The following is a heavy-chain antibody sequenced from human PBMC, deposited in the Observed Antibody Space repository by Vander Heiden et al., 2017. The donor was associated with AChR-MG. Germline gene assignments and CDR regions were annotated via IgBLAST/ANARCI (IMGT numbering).Heavy chain of an antibody. CDR3: ARALRGEGHYYYYYMDV. J-gene: IGHJ6*03. V-gene: IGHV3-13*01. CDR2: IGTAGDT. D-gene: IGHD3-16*01. Sequence: EVQLVESGGGLVQPGGSLRLSCAASGFTFSSYDMHWVRQATGKGLEWVSAIGTAGDTYYPGSVKGRFTISRENAKNSLYLQMNSLRAGDTAVYYCARALRGEGHYYYYYMDVWGKGTTVTVSS. CDR1: GFTFSSYD.